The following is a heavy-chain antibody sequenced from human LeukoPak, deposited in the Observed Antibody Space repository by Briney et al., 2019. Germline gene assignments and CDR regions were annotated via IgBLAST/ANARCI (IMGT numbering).Heavy chain of an antibody. CDR3: ARTEFYDFWSGYPTAFDY. D-gene: IGHD3-3*01. Sequence: SETLSLTYTVSGDSITSFYWTWIRQHPGKGLEWIGYIYYSGSTNYNPSLRSRVTISIDTSRNQFSLNLTSVTAADTAMYYCARTEFYDFWSGYPTAFDYWGQGILVTVSS. J-gene: IGHJ4*02. V-gene: IGHV4-59*08. CDR1: GDSITSFY. CDR2: IYYSGST.